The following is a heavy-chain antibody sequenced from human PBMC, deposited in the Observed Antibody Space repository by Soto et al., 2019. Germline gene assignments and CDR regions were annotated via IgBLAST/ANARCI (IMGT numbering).Heavy chain of an antibody. J-gene: IGHJ4*02. Sequence: GALRLSCAASGFTFSSYSMNWVRQAPGKGLEWVSSISSSSSYIYYADSVKGRFTISRDNAKNSLYLQMNSLRAEDTAVYYCARELLSAAPSRGYCSDGRCHYWGQGTLVTVSS. V-gene: IGHV3-21*01. CDR1: GFTFSSYS. CDR3: ARELLSAAPSRGYCSDGRCHY. CDR2: ISSSSSYI. D-gene: IGHD2-15*01.